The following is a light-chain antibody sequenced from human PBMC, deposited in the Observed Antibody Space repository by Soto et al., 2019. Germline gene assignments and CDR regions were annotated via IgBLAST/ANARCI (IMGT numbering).Light chain of an antibody. Sequence: QSALTQPPSASGSPGQSVTISCTGTSSDVGGYNYVSWYQHQPGKAPKVMIYEVTKRPSGVPDRFSGSKSGNTASLTVSGLQAEDEADYYCCSLTTSHTYVFGSGTKVTVL. V-gene: IGLV2-8*01. CDR1: SSDVGGYNY. CDR3: CSLTTSHTYV. J-gene: IGLJ1*01. CDR2: EVT.